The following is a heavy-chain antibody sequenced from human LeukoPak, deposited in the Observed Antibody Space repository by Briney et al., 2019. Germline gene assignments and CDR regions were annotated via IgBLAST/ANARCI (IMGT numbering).Heavy chain of an antibody. D-gene: IGHD5-24*01. CDR2: INPNSGDS. CDR3: ARDLDGYND. V-gene: IGHV1-2*02. J-gene: IGHJ4*02. Sequence: ASVKVSCKASGYTFTDYYVHWVRQAPGQGLEWMGWINPNSGDSNYAQKFRGRVTMTRVTSISAAYTELSSLRSDDTAMYYCARDLDGYNDWGQGTLVTVSS. CDR1: GYTFTDYY.